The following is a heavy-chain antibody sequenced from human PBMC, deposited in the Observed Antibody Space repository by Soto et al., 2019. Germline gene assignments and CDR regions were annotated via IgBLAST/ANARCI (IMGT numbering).Heavy chain of an antibody. J-gene: IGHJ6*03. Sequence: SETLSLTCAVYGGSFSGYYWSWIRQPPGKGLEWIGEINHSGSTNYNSSLKSRVTISVDASKNQFSLKLSSVTAADTAVYYCARGRAIGATFSYYYYMDVWGKGTTVTVSS. CDR3: ARGRAIGATFSYYYYMDV. CDR1: GGSFSGYY. CDR2: INHSGST. V-gene: IGHV4-34*01. D-gene: IGHD2-15*01.